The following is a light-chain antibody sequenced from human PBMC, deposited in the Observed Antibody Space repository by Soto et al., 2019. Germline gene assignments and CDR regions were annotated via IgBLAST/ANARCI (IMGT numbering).Light chain of an antibody. V-gene: IGKV1-5*03. CDR3: QQYYSYSSMYT. CDR1: QSVSSW. Sequence: DIQMTQSPSTLSASVGDRVTITCRASQSVSSWLAWYQQRPGKAPQLLIYKASSLQSGVPSRFSGSGSGTEFTLTISTLHPDDFSTYYCQQYYSYSSMYTFGQGTRLEIK. CDR2: KAS. J-gene: IGKJ2*01.